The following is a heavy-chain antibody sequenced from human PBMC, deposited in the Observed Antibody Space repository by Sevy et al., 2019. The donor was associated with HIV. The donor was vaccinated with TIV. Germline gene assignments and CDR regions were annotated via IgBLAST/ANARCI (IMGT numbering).Heavy chain of an antibody. V-gene: IGHV4-4*07. Sequence: ETLSLTCTVSGGSISSYYWSWIRQPAGKGLEWIGRIYTSGSTNYNPSLKSRVTMSVDTSKNQFSLKLSSVTAADTAVYYCARDGPPGGNYYDSSGYYFFDYWGQGTLVTVSS. CDR1: GGSISSYY. CDR2: IYTSGST. CDR3: ARDGPPGGNYYDSSGYYFFDY. D-gene: IGHD3-22*01. J-gene: IGHJ4*02.